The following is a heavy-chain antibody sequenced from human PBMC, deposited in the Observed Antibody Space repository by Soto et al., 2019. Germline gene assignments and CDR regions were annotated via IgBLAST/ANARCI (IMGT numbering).Heavy chain of an antibody. D-gene: IGHD3-9*01. Sequence: GGSLRLSCAASGFTFGSYAMHWVRQAPGKGLEWVAVISYDGSNKYYADSVKGRFTISRDNSKNTLYLQMNSLRAEDTAVYYCARGTDILTGYYFDYWGQGTLVTVSS. CDR1: GFTFGSYA. J-gene: IGHJ4*02. CDR3: ARGTDILTGYYFDY. V-gene: IGHV3-30-3*01. CDR2: ISYDGSNK.